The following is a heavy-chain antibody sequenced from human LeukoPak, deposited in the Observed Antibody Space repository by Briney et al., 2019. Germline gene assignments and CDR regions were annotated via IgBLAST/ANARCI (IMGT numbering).Heavy chain of an antibody. D-gene: IGHD2-2*03. Sequence: PGGSLRLSCAASGFTFSSYAMSWVRQAPGKGLEWVSAISGSGGSTYYADSVKGRFTISRDNSKNTLYLQMNSLRAEDTAVYYCAKGGDCSSTSCYSYYYYYMDVWGKGTTVTVSS. V-gene: IGHV3-23*01. J-gene: IGHJ6*03. CDR2: ISGSGGST. CDR1: GFTFSSYA. CDR3: AKGGDCSSTSCYSYYYYYMDV.